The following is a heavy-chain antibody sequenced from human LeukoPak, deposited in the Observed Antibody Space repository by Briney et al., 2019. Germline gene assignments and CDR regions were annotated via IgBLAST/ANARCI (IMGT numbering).Heavy chain of an antibody. CDR2: ISGSGGST. J-gene: IGHJ4*02. CDR1: GFTFSSYA. V-gene: IGHV3-23*01. D-gene: IGHD6-13*01. Sequence: PGRSLRLSCAASGFTFSSYAMSWVRQAPGKGLEWVSAISGSGGSTYYADSAKGRLTISRDNSKNTLYLQMNSLRAEDTAVYYCAKASSSWYGVSEYWGQGTLVTVSS. CDR3: AKASSSWYGVSEY.